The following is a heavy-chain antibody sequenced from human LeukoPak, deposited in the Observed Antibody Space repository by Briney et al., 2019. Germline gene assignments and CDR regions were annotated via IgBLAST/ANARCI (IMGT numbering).Heavy chain of an antibody. CDR3: ARDPMIVGATHFDY. V-gene: IGHV3-53*01. CDR1: GFTVSSNY. D-gene: IGHD1-26*01. CDR2: IYSGGST. J-gene: IGHJ4*02. Sequence: GGSLRLSCAASGFTVSSNYMSWVRHAPGKGLEWVSVIYSGGSTYYADSVKGRFTISRDNSKNTLYLQMNSLRAEDTAVYYCARDPMIVGATHFDYWGQGTLVTVSS.